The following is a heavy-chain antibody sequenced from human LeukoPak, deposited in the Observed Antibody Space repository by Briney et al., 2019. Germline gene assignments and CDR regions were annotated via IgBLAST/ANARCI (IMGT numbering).Heavy chain of an antibody. V-gene: IGHV4-30-2*01. Sequence: SETLSLTCAVYGGSFSGYYWSWIRQPPGKGLEWIGYIYHSGSTYYNPSLKSRVTISVDRSKNQFSLKLSSVTAADTAVYYCARYSSSPGAFDIWGQGTMVTVSS. CDR1: GGSFSGYY. D-gene: IGHD6-6*01. CDR3: ARYSSSPGAFDI. J-gene: IGHJ3*02. CDR2: IYHSGST.